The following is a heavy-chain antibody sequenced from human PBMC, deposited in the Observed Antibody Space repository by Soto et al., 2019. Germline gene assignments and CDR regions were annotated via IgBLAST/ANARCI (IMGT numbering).Heavy chain of an antibody. CDR2: IWDDGSYK. CDR1: GFTLSNYC. D-gene: IGHD5-18*01. J-gene: IGHJ4*02. Sequence: SLRLSCAESGFTLSNYCMHWLRQAPGKGLEWVAVIWDDGSYKYYADSVKGRFTISRDNSRTTLHLQLNSPSAAYKALYECEKDEGRYTDGLRDCGGQGT. CDR3: EKDEGRYTDGLRDC. V-gene: IGHV3-33*06.